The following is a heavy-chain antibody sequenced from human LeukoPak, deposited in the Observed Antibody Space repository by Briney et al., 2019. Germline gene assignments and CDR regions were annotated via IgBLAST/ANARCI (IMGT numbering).Heavy chain of an antibody. J-gene: IGHJ6*02. CDR2: IIPTLGIA. CDR1: GGTFSSYA. Sequence: SVKVSCKASGGTFSSYAISWVRQAPGQGLEWMGRIIPTLGIANYAQKFQGRVTITADKSTSTAYMELSSLRSEDTAVYYCARDLGVLRFSEWFDYYGMDVWGQGTTVTVSS. V-gene: IGHV1-69*04. D-gene: IGHD3-3*01. CDR3: ARDLGVLRFSEWFDYYGMDV.